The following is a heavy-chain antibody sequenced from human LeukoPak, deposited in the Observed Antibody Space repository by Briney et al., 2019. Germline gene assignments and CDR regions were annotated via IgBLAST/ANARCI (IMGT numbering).Heavy chain of an antibody. D-gene: IGHD4-17*01. CDR3: AGGLGDSRAY. CDR2: INHSGST. CDR1: GGSFSGYY. Sequence: SETLSPTCAVYGGSFSGYYWSWIREPPGKGREWIGEINHSGSTNYNPSLKSRVTISVDTSKNQFSLKLSSVTAADTAVYYCAGGLGDSRAYWGQGTLVTVSS. J-gene: IGHJ4*02. V-gene: IGHV4-34*01.